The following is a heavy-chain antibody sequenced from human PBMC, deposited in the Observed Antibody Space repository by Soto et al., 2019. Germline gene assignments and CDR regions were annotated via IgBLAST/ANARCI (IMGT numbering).Heavy chain of an antibody. CDR2: ISAYNGNT. J-gene: IGHJ5*02. CDR1: CYTFTSYG. D-gene: IGHD2-2*02. V-gene: IGHV1-18*04. Sequence: ASVKVSCKASCYTFTSYGISWVRQAPGQGLEWMGWISAYNGNTNYAQKLQGRVTMTTDTSTSTAYMELRSLRSDDTAVYYCARGCSSTSCYTNWFDPWGQGTLVTVS. CDR3: ARGCSSTSCYTNWFDP.